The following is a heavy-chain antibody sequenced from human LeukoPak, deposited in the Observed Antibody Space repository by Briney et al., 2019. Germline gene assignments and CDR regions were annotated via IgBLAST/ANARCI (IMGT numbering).Heavy chain of an antibody. V-gene: IGHV4-34*01. CDR1: GGSFSGYY. CDR3: ASVKGYSSGWYASGFDP. J-gene: IGHJ5*02. D-gene: IGHD6-19*01. Sequence: SETLSLTCAVYGGSFSGYYWSWIRQPPGKGLEWIGEINHSGSTNYNPSLKSRVTISVDTSKNQFSLKLTSVTAADTAVYYCASVKGYSSGWYASGFDPWGQGTLVTVSS. CDR2: INHSGST.